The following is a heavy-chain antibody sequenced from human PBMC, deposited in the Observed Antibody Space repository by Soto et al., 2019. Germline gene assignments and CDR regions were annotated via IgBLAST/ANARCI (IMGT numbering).Heavy chain of an antibody. CDR2: IYYSGST. CDR1: GGSISSYY. Sequence: PSETLSLTCTVSGGSISSYYWSWIRQPPGKGLEWIGYIYYSGSTNYNPSLKSRVTISVDTSKNQFSLKLSSVTAADTAVYYCARKTGTTAMWYYMDVWGKGTTVTVSS. V-gene: IGHV4-59*08. D-gene: IGHD1-7*01. CDR3: ARKTGTTAMWYYMDV. J-gene: IGHJ6*03.